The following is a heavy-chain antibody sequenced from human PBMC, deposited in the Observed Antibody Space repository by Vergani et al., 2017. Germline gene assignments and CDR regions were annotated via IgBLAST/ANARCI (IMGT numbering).Heavy chain of an antibody. D-gene: IGHD3-22*01. V-gene: IGHV1-2*02. J-gene: IGHJ1*01. CDR3: AREAGLGYYDSSGYSHFQH. Sequence: QVQLVQSGAEVKKPGASVKVSCKASGYTFTGYYMHWVRQAPGQGLEWMGWINPNSGGTNYAQKFQGRVTMTRDTSISTAYMELSRLRSDDTAVYYCAREAGLGYYDSSGYSHFQHWGQGTLVTVSS. CDR1: GYTFTGYY. CDR2: INPNSGGT.